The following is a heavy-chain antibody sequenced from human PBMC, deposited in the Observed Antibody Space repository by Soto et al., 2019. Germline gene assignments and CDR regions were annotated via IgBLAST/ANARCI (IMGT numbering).Heavy chain of an antibody. J-gene: IGHJ6*02. Sequence: SLKVSSKATGGSFSRYAISWVRQAAGQGLEWMGWIIPIFGTANYAQKFQGRVTITADESTSTAYMELSSLRSEDTAVYYCARDFYYYHSSGYPTYYYYGMDVWGQGTTVTVSS. V-gene: IGHV1-69*13. CDR3: ARDFYYYHSSGYPTYYYYGMDV. D-gene: IGHD3-22*01. CDR1: GGSFSRYA. CDR2: IIPIFGTA.